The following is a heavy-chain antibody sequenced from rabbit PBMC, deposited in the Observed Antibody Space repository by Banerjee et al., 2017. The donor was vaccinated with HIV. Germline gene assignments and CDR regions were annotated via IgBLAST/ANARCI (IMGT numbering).Heavy chain of an antibody. J-gene: IGHJ4*01. CDR3: VREAGYGGYGDANL. D-gene: IGHD6-1*01. V-gene: IGHV1S40*01. CDR2: IDTGSSGFT. Sequence: HAPGKGLEWIACIDTGSSGFTYFATWAKGRFTCSKTSSTTVTLQMTRLTAADTATYFCVREAGYGGYGDANLWGPGTLVTVS.